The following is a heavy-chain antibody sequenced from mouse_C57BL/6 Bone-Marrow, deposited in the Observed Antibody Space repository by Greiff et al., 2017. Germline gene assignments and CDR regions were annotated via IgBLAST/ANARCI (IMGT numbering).Heavy chain of an antibody. D-gene: IGHD2-3*01. CDR2: ISDGGSYT. J-gene: IGHJ3*01. CDR1: GFTFSSYA. CDR3: ARDRGYDGYYPY. Sequence: EVQRVESGGGLVKPGGSLKLSCAASGFTFSSYAMSWVRQTPEKRLEWVATISDGGSYTYYPDNVKGRFTITRDNAKNNLYLQMSHLKSEDTAMYDCARDRGYDGYYPYWGQGTLVAVSA. V-gene: IGHV5-4*01.